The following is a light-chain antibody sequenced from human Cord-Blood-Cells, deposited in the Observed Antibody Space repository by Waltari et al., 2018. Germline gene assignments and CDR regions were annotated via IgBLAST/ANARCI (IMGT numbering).Light chain of an antibody. CDR2: EGS. Sequence: QSPLTQPASVSGSPGQSITISCTGTSSAVGSYNLVSWYQQHPGKAPKLMIYEGSKRPSGVSNRFSGSKSGNTASLTISGLQAEDEADYYCCSYAGSSTYVFGTGTKLTVL. V-gene: IGLV2-23*01. CDR1: SSAVGSYNL. J-gene: IGLJ1*01. CDR3: CSYAGSSTYV.